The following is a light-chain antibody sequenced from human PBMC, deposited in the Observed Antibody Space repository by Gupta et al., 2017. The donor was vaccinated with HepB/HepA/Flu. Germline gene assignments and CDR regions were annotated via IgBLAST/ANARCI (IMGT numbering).Light chain of an antibody. J-gene: IGLJ1*01. CDR3: CSYAGSDNYV. CDR2: DGS. V-gene: IGLV2-11*01. CDR1: SRDVGGYHY. Sequence: QSALTQPRSVSGSPGQSVTIPCTGTSRDVGGYHYVSWYQQHPGKAPKLMIYDGSKRTAGVPDRFSGSKSGNTASLTISGLQEEEEADYYCCSYAGSDNYVFGTGTKVTVL.